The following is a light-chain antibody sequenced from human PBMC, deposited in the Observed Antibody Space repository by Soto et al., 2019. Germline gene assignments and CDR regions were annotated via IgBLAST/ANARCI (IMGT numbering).Light chain of an antibody. CDR2: RAS. J-gene: IGKJ4*01. CDR3: QQYNSYPLT. V-gene: IGKV1-5*03. Sequence: DIQMTQSPSTLSASVGDRVTITCRASQSISNWLAWYQQEPGKAPKLLIYRASSLESGVPSRFSGSGFGTEFTLTIASLQPDDFSPYYCQQYNSYPLTFGGGTKVEIK. CDR1: QSISNW.